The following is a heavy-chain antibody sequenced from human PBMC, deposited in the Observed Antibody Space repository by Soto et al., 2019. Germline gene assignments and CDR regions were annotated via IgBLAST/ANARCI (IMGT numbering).Heavy chain of an antibody. CDR3: VRDNNWSFDY. CDR2: IGPDGSNI. Sequence: PGGSLRLSCAASGFTFTSFAVSWVRQAPGKGLVGVSHIGPDGSNIWEADSVQGRFTISRDNARNRLYRQMNSLRDEDTAIYYCVRDNNWSFDYWGQGILVTVSS. V-gene: IGHV3-74*01. D-gene: IGHD1-1*01. J-gene: IGHJ4*02. CDR1: GFTFTSFA.